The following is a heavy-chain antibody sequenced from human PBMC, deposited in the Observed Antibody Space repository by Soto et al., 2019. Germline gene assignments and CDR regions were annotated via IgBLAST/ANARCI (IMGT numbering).Heavy chain of an antibody. V-gene: IGHV3-11*01. CDR2: MSSSGSNI. CDR3: AREEEDCGGGCAKFDY. Sequence: QVQLVESGGGLVKPGGSLRLSCAASGFNFSDYYMSWIRQAPGKGLEWVSYMSSSGSNIKYADSVKGRFTISRENAKNSLYLQRSSLRAEDTAVYYCAREEEDCGGGCAKFDYWGQGTLVTVSS. CDR1: GFNFSDYY. J-gene: IGHJ4*02. D-gene: IGHD2-21*02.